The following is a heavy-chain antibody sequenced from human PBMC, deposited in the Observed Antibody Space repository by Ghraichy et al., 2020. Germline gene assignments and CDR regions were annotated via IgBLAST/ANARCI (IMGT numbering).Heavy chain of an antibody. V-gene: IGHV1-69*13. CDR2: IIPIFGTA. Sequence: SVKVSCKASGGTFSSYAISWVRQAPGQGLEWMGGIIPIFGTANYAQKFQGRVTITADESTSTAYMELSSLRSEDTAVYYCASYRRVTSDAFDIWGQGTMVTVSS. CDR1: GGTFSSYA. D-gene: IGHD4-11*01. CDR3: ASYRRVTSDAFDI. J-gene: IGHJ3*02.